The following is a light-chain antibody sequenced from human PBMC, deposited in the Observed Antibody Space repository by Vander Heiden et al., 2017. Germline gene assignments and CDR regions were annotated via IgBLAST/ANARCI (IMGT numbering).Light chain of an antibody. CDR3: NCPDGSGNNLV. V-gene: IGLV3-19*01. Sequence: SSELTPAPAVSVALGQTVRSTCQGDSLRSYYASWYQQKQGQAPVRLIFGENNRPSGIPARCSGCSSGNTTSFNITGAQAEEEADDYCNCPDGSGNNLVFGGGTKLTVL. CDR2: GEN. CDR1: SLRSYY. J-gene: IGLJ2*01.